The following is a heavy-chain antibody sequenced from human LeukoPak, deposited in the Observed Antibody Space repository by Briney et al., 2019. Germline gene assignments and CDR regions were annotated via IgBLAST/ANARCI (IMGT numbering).Heavy chain of an antibody. D-gene: IGHD6-19*01. CDR2: INTKSGAT. V-gene: IGHV1-2*02. CDR3: ARDLGISGWYAPPLGYFDY. CDR1: GYTLTGYC. J-gene: IGHJ4*02. Sequence: ASVTVSCKASGYTLTGYCMHWVRQAPGQGLEWLGWINTKSGATNYAQNFQGRVTMTRDTSMSTTYMELKRLRSDDTAVYYCARDLGISGWYAPPLGYFDYWGQGTLLTVSS.